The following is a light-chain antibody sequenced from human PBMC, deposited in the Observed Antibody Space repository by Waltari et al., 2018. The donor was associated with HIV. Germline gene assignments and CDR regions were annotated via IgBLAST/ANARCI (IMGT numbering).Light chain of an antibody. J-gene: IGLJ2*01. CDR3: ASFTTNRILV. Sequence: QSALTQPASVSGSPGQSITISCTGTSSDVGAYMYVSWYQQHAGKAPQLILFEVSNRPSGISNRFSCSKSGNTASLASSGLQTEDVADYYCASFTTNRILVFGGGTKVTVL. CDR2: EVS. CDR1: SSDVGAYMY. V-gene: IGLV2-14*01.